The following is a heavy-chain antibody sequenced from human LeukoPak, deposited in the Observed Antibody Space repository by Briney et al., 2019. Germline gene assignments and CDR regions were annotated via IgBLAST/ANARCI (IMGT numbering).Heavy chain of an antibody. CDR3: ASDAGVVPAAIKIQYYGMDA. CDR1: GFTFSSCA. D-gene: IGHD2-2*01. Sequence: GRSLRLSCAASGFTFSSCAMHWVRQAPGKGLEWVAVISYDGSNKYYADSVKGRFTISRDNSKNTLYLQMNSLRAEDTAVYYSASDAGVVPAAIKIQYYGMDAWGQGTTVTVSS. V-gene: IGHV3-30-3*01. J-gene: IGHJ6*02. CDR2: ISYDGSNK.